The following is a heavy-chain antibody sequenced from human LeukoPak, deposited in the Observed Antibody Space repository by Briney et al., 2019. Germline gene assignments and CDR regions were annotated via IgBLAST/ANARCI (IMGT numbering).Heavy chain of an antibody. Sequence: SETLSLTCTVSGGSISSGGYYWSWIRQHPGKGLEWIGYIYYSGSTYYNPSLKSRVTISVDTSKNQFSLKLSSVTAADTAVYYCASLPLEYSSSNWFDPWGQGTLVTVSS. CDR1: GGSISSGGYY. V-gene: IGHV4-31*03. D-gene: IGHD6-6*01. CDR2: IYYSGST. J-gene: IGHJ5*02. CDR3: ASLPLEYSSSNWFDP.